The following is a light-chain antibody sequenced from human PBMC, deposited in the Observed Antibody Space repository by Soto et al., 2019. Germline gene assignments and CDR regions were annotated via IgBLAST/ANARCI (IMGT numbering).Light chain of an antibody. CDR1: QSVVSNSNNKHS. CDR2: WAS. CDR3: YQYEHTPPWT. J-gene: IGKJ1*01. Sequence: DIVMTQSPDSGAVSLGERATINCKSSQSVVSNSNNKHSIAGYQQKPGQPPRLLIYWASTRESGVPDRFSGRGTCKDFTLTIRSLQAEDGADYFGYQYEHTPPWTLARGTNGDIK. V-gene: IGKV4-1*01.